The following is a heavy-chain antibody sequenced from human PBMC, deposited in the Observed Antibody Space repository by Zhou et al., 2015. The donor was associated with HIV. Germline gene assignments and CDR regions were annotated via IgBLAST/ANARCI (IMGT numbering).Heavy chain of an antibody. J-gene: IGHJ4*02. CDR2: ISYDGGNK. Sequence: VQLVESGGGVAQPGRSLRVSCAASGFTFTNFGIHWVRQGPGKGLEWLAVISYDGGNKYYADSVKGRFTVSRDNSKNMVFLQMNSLRPEDTAVYYCASLWAGSFPDFWGQGTLVSVSS. D-gene: IGHD3-10*01. CDR3: ASLWAGSFPDF. V-gene: IGHV3-30*03. CDR1: GFTFTNFG.